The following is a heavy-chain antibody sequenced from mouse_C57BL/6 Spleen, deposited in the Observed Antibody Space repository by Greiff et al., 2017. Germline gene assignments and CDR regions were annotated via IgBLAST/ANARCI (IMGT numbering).Heavy chain of an antibody. Sequence: EVKLVESGGGLVKPGGSLKLSCAASGFTFSSYAMSWVRQTPEKRLEWVATISDGGSYTYYPDNVKGRFTISRDNAKNNLYLQMSHLKSEDTAMYYCARDNYGSSYWFAYWGQGTQVTVSA. CDR3: ARDNYGSSYWFAY. V-gene: IGHV5-4*01. CDR2: ISDGGSYT. D-gene: IGHD1-1*01. J-gene: IGHJ3*01. CDR1: GFTFSSYA.